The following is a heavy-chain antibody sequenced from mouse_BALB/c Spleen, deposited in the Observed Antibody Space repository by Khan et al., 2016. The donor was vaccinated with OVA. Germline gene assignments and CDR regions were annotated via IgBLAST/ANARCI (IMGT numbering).Heavy chain of an antibody. J-gene: IGHJ2*01. Sequence: EVQLQESGPGLVKPSQSLSLTCTVTGYSITSDYAWNWIRQFPGNKLEWMGYISYSGSSLYNPSLKSRISITRDTSKNQFFLQLNSVTTEDTATYDCARGVGYFDYWGQGTTLTVSS. CDR3: ARGVGYFDY. CDR1: GYSITSDYA. CDR2: ISYSGSS. V-gene: IGHV3-2*02.